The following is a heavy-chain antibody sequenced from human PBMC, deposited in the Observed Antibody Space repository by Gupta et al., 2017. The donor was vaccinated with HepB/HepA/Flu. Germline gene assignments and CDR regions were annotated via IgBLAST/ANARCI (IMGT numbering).Heavy chain of an antibody. V-gene: IGHV3-23*01. CDR3: AKVGLGVGGFDL. Sequence: EVQVLESGGDLVQPGGSLRLSCAASGFTFSSYAMSWVRQAPGKGLEWVSAISNSGGTTYYADSVKGRFTISRDNSKNTLYLQMSSLRAEDTAVYHCAKVGLGVGGFDLWGRGTLITVSS. D-gene: IGHD2-8*01. CDR1: GFTFSSYA. CDR2: ISNSGGTT. J-gene: IGHJ2*01.